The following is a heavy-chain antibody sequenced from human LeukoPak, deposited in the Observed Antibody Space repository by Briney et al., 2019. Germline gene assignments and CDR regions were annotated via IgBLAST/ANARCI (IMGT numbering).Heavy chain of an antibody. Sequence: GGSLRLSCAAPGFTFSSYWMSWVRQAPGKGLEWVANIKQDGSEKYYVDSVKGRFTISRDNAKNSLYLQMNSLRAEDTAVYYCARALYTVTTLFLGMDVWGQGTTVTVSS. V-gene: IGHV3-7*03. CDR1: GFTFSSYW. J-gene: IGHJ6*02. CDR3: ARALYTVTTLFLGMDV. D-gene: IGHD4-11*01. CDR2: IKQDGSEK.